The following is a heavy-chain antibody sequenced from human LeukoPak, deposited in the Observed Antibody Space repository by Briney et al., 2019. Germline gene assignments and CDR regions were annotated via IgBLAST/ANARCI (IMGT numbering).Heavy chain of an antibody. Sequence: GESLKISCKAFGYTFTISRVAWVRQMPGKGLECMGIIYGDDSETRYSPSFQGQVTLTADKSINTTYLHRSSLKASDSAIYYCARRCKCSIGPGEFPYGGQGPLVTVSS. CDR3: ARRCKCSIGPGEFPY. CDR1: GYTFTISR. CDR2: IYGDDSET. D-gene: IGHD2-2*01. J-gene: IGHJ4*02. V-gene: IGHV5-51*01.